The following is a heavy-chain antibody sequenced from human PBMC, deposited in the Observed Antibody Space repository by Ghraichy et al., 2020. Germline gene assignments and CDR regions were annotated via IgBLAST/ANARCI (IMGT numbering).Heavy chain of an antibody. CDR2: IFYSGSP. CDR1: GGSISSSS. J-gene: IGHJ4*02. CDR3: ARAYSGSYYYFDY. Sequence: SQTLSLTCTVSGGSISSSSWSWIRQPPGKGLEFIGYIFYSGSPNYNPSLESRVIISVDSSKNQFSLKLSSVTAADTAVYYCARAYSGSYYYFDYWGQGTLVTVSS. D-gene: IGHD1-26*01. V-gene: IGHV4-59*13.